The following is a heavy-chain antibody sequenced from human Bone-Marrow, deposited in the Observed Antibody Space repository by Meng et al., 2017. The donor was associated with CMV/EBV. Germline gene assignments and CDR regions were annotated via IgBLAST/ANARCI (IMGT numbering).Heavy chain of an antibody. CDR3: ARDRIVVVPAADHYYYYGMDV. CDR1: GFTFSDYY. CDR2: ISSSGSTI. Sequence: GESLKISCAASGFTFSDYYMSWIRQAPGKGLEWVSYISSSGSTIYYADSVKGRFTISRDNAKNSLYLQMNSLRAEDTAVYYCARDRIVVVPAADHYYYYGMDVWGQGTTVTVSS. J-gene: IGHJ6*02. D-gene: IGHD2-2*01. V-gene: IGHV3-11*04.